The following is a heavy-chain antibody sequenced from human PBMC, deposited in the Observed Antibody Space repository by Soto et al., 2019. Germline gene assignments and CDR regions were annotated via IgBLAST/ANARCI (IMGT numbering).Heavy chain of an antibody. CDR2: IIPILGIA. CDR1: GGTFSSYT. J-gene: IGHJ6*03. V-gene: IGHV1-69*04. Sequence: GASVKVSCKASGGTFSSYTISWVRQAPGQGLEWMGRIIPILGIANYAQKFQGRVTITADKSTSTAYMELSSLRSEDTAVYYCAREGGCLLKYYYGSGSMDVWGKGTTVTVSS. D-gene: IGHD3-10*01. CDR3: AREGGCLLKYYYGSGSMDV.